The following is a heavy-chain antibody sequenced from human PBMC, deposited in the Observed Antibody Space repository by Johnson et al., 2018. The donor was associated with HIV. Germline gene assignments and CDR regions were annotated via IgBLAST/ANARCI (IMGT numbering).Heavy chain of an antibody. Sequence: VQLVESGGGVVQPGRSLGLPCAASGFIFGTYFMNWVRQAPGQGLEWISYISSSGSTIYYADSVTGRFTISRDNAKNSLYLQMNSLRAEDTAVYYCARSIVGAIVDAFDMWGQATMVTVSS. CDR3: ARSIVGAIVDAFDM. V-gene: IGHV3-48*04. J-gene: IGHJ3*02. D-gene: IGHD1-26*01. CDR2: ISSSGSTI. CDR1: GFIFGTYF.